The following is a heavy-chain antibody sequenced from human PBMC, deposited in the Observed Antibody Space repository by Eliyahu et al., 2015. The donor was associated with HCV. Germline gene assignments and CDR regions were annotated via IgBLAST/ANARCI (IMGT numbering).Heavy chain of an antibody. V-gene: IGHV4-39*01. CDR2: ISYSGTT. J-gene: IGHJ4*02. CDR3: VGHGSFRRRDGYRPLYDFDS. Sequence: QLQLQESVPGLVKPSETLSLTCSVSAGSIXRXXRFWGWIRQTPAKGLEWIGXISYSGTTDHNPSLQSRVTLSVDTSKNEFSLRLSSVTVADTAVYYCVGHGSFRRRDGYRPLYDFDSWGRGTLVTVSS. D-gene: IGHD5-24*01. CDR1: AGSIXRXXRF.